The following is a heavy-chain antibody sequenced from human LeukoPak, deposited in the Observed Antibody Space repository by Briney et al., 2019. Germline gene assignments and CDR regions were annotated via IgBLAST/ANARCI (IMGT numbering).Heavy chain of an antibody. D-gene: IGHD4-17*01. CDR1: GGTFNNSA. Sequence: ASVKVSCKTSGGTFNNSAISWVRQAPGQGLEWMGGIMPLFGTAGYAQKFQGRVTITKDESTRTVYLELTSLTSDDTAVYYCARDVHGDYGSGWFDPWGQGTLVSVSS. CDR3: ARDVHGDYGSGWFDP. J-gene: IGHJ5*02. CDR2: IMPLFGTA. V-gene: IGHV1-69*05.